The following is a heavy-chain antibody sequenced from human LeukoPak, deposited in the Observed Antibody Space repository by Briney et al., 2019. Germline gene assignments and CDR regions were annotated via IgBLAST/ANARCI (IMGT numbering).Heavy chain of an antibody. CDR2: ISSSSSTI. Sequence: GGSLRLSCAASGFTFSSYSMNWVRQAPGKGLEWVSYISSSSSTIYYADSVKGRFTISRDNAKNSLYLQMNSLRAEDTAVYYCARDAPYYYESRYFDYWGQGTLVTVSS. J-gene: IGHJ4*02. CDR1: GFTFSSYS. V-gene: IGHV3-48*01. D-gene: IGHD3-22*01. CDR3: ARDAPYYYESRYFDY.